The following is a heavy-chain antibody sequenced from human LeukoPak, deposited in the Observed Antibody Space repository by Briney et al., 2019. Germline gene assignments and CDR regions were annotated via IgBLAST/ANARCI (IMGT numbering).Heavy chain of an antibody. D-gene: IGHD4-17*01. CDR1: GGTFSSYA. CDR2: IIPIFGTA. CDR3: ASDFGGVTKDY. J-gene: IGHJ4*02. V-gene: IGHV1-69*13. Sequence: GASVKVSCKASGGTFSSYAISWVRQAPGQGLEWMGGIIPIFGTANYAQKFQGRVTITADESTSTAYMELSSLRSEDTAVYYCASDFGGVTKDYWGQGTLVTVSS.